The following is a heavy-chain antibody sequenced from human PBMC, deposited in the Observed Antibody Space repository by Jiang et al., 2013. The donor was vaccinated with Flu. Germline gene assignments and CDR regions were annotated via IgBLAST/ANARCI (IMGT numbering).Heavy chain of an antibody. CDR3: ARLQGGYYRGGVDS. CDR2: IYYGGST. CDR1: SGYITGYY. V-gene: IGHV4-59*08. Sequence: PGLLKPSETLSLTCTVSSGYITGYYWSWIRQAPGKGLEWIGYIYYGGSTKYHPSLKSRVLISLDTSNNQVSLILSSVTAADTAIYYCARLQGGYYRGGVDSWGQGTLVTVSS. D-gene: IGHD3-22*01. J-gene: IGHJ4*02.